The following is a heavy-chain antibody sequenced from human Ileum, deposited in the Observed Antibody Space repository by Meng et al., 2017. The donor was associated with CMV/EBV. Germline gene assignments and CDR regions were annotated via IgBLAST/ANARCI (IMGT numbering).Heavy chain of an antibody. V-gene: IGHV1-8*03. D-gene: IGHD3-3*01. CDR2: MTPTRGNT. J-gene: IGHJ4*02. Sequence: YDLNWVQPSTGQGLEWIGWMTPTRGNTGYAQKFQGRVTITRNTSISTAYMELSSLRSEDTAVYYCARGLVVRSEYYDFWSGYYFNYWGQGTLVTVSS. CDR1: YD. CDR3: ARGLVVRSEYYDFWSGYYFNY.